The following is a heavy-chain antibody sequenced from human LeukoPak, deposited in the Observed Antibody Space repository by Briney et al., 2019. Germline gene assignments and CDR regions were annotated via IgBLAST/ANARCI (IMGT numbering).Heavy chain of an antibody. CDR2: INSDGSRT. V-gene: IGHV3-74*01. J-gene: IGHJ4*02. Sequence: PGGSLRLSCAASGFIFSNYWMHWVRQAPGKGLVWVSRINSDGSRTSYADSVKGRFTISRDNAKNTLYLQMNSLRDEDTAVYYCARGPPNSGGYYVGDYRGQGTLLTVSS. D-gene: IGHD1-26*01. CDR3: ARGPPNSGGYYVGDY. CDR1: GFIFSNYW.